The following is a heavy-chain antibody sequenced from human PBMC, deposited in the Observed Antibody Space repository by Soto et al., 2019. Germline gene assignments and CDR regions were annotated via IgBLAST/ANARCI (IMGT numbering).Heavy chain of an antibody. CDR3: ERGRGVRLVRG. CDR1: GYTFSSYD. CDR2: MTPSSGHA. V-gene: IGHV1-8*01. D-gene: IGHD3-10*01. J-gene: IGHJ4*02. Sequence: QVQLVQSGAEVKKPGASVKVSCKASGYTFSSYDINWVRQATGPGLEWMGWMTPSSGHAGYAQKFQSRVTMTRDTARSTAYMELSSLKSEDTAVYFCERGRGVRLVRGWDQRTRVTVSS.